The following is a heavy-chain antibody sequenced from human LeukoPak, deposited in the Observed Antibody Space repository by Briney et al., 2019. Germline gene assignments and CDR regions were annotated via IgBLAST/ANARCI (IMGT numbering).Heavy chain of an antibody. J-gene: IGHJ5*02. CDR2: IKKDGSEK. CDR1: GFAFSSYW. Sequence: GGSLRLSCAASGFAFSSYWMSWVRQAPGKGLEWVANIKKDGSEKYYVDSVKGRFTISRNNAKNSLYLQMNSLRAEDTAVYYCARDPLAAAGMPAPPWGQGTLVTVSS. D-gene: IGHD6-13*01. CDR3: ARDPLAAAGMPAPP. V-gene: IGHV3-7*01.